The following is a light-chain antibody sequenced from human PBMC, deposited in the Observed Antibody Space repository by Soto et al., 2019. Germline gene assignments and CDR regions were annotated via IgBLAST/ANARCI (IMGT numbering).Light chain of an antibody. Sequence: QSALTQPASVSGSPGQSITISCTGTSSDVGGYNYVSWYQQPPGKAPKLIIYDVSIRPSGVSNRFSGSKSGNTASLTISGLQAEDEADYYCSSYTASSLLVVFGGGTQLTVL. CDR3: SSYTASSLLVV. J-gene: IGLJ2*01. V-gene: IGLV2-14*01. CDR1: SSDVGGYNY. CDR2: DVS.